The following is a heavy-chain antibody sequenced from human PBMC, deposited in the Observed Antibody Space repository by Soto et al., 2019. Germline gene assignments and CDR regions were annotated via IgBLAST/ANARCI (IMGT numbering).Heavy chain of an antibody. J-gene: IGHJ4*02. D-gene: IGHD1-26*01. V-gene: IGHV1-2*02. CDR1: GYTFTGYY. CDR2: INPNSGGT. CDR3: ATDPARCATTTCSNLYYFDY. Sequence: ASVKVSCKASGYTFTGYYMHWVRQAPGQGLEWMGWINPNSGGTNYEQKFEGRVTMTRDASISTAYMELSRLRSDDTAVYYCATDPARCATTTCSNLYYFDYWGQGTLATVSS.